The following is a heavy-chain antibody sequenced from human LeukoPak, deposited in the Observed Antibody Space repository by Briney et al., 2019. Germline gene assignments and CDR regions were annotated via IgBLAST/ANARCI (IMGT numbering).Heavy chain of an antibody. J-gene: IGHJ4*02. Sequence: PGGSLRLSCAASGFTFSSYWMSWVRQAPGKGLEWVANIKQDGSEKYYVDSMEGRFTISRDNAKNSLYLQMNSLRAEDTAVYYCARGGRLLRYFDWLPPSAFDYWGQGTLVTVSS. D-gene: IGHD3-9*01. CDR3: ARGGRLLRYFDWLPPSAFDY. CDR2: IKQDGSEK. CDR1: GFTFSSYW. V-gene: IGHV3-7*03.